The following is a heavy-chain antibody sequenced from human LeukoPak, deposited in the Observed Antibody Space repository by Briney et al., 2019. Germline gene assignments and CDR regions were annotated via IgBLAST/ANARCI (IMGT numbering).Heavy chain of an antibody. CDR2: ISAYNGNT. J-gene: IGHJ4*02. Sequence: ASVKVSCKASGYTFTSYGMSWVGQAAGQGREGMGWISAYNGNTNYAQQLQGSVTITSPTSTSTAYMQLRSLRSDAAAVYYCATRDVSGHPEWTYWGQGTLVTVSS. CDR1: GYTFTSYG. CDR3: ATRDVSGHPEWTY. D-gene: IGHD5-12*01. V-gene: IGHV1-18*01.